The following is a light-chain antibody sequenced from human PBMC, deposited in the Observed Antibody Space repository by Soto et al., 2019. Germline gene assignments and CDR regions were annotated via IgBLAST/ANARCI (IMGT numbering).Light chain of an antibody. V-gene: IGKV3-11*01. J-gene: IGKJ4*01. CDR3: QHRSNWPPRLT. Sequence: ESVLTQSPATLSLSPGERATLSCRANQSISSDLAWYQQKPGQAPRLLIYDGSTRAAGVPARFSGSGSGTDFTLTIISLEPEDFAVYYCQHRSNWPPRLTFGGGTKVEF. CDR2: DGS. CDR1: QSISSD.